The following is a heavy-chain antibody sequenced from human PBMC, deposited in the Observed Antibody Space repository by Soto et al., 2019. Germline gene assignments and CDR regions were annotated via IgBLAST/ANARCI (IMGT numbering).Heavy chain of an antibody. J-gene: IGHJ6*04. CDR1: GFIFSNYA. V-gene: IGHV3-23*01. CDR3: AKSQSSLSCLDI. CDR2: FGGSGGT. Sequence: EVQVLESGGGLVQPGGSLRLSCVGSGFIFSNYAMAWVRQAPGKGLEWVSGFGGSGGTYYADSVKGRYTISRDNSMNTLYLQMNSLRVEDTAVYYCAKSQSSLSCLDIWGKGTAVTVSS.